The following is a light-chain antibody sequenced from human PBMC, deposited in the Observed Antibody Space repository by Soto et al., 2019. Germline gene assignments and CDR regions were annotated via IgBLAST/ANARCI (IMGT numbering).Light chain of an antibody. CDR1: QSVSSSY. CDR2: GAS. V-gene: IGKV3-20*01. J-gene: IGKJ1*01. CDR3: QQDGSSRT. Sequence: EMVLTQSPGTLSLSPGERATLSCRASQSVSSSYLAWYQQKPGQAPRLLIYGASSRATGIPDRFSGSGSGIEFTLTISRLEPEDFAVYYCQQDGSSRTFGQGATVEIK.